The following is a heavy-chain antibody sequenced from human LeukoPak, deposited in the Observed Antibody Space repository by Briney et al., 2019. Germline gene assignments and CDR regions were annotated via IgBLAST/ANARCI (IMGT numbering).Heavy chain of an antibody. V-gene: IGHV1-2*02. CDR2: INPNSGGT. CDR3: ARDSGYGGNSIDY. J-gene: IGHJ4*02. Sequence: GASVKVSCKASRYTFTGYYMHWVRQAPGQGLEWMGWINPNSGGTNYAQKFQGRVTMTRDTSISAAYMELSRLRSDDTAVYYCARDSGYGGNSIDYWGQGTLVTVSS. CDR1: RYTFTGYY. D-gene: IGHD4-23*01.